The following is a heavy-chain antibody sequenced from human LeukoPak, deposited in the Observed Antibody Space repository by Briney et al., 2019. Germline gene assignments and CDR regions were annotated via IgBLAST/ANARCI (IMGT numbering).Heavy chain of an antibody. CDR2: IYHSGSP. V-gene: IGHV4-4*02. D-gene: IGHD1-26*01. CDR1: GGSISSNNW. Sequence: SGTLSLTCAVSGGSISSNNWWGWVRQPPGKGLEWIGEIYHSGSPNYNPSLKSRVTISVDKSRNHFSLNLSSVTAADTAVYYCARGGWELELDYWGQGILVTVS. CDR3: ARGGWELELDY. J-gene: IGHJ4*02.